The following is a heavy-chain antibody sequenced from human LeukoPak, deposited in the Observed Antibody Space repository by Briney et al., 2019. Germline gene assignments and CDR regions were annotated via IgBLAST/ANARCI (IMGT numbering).Heavy chain of an antibody. CDR3: VRHGLGYNWFGFDY. CDR1: GYTFTTYW. D-gene: IGHD1-1*01. J-gene: IGHJ4*02. CDR2: IYPGDSDL. V-gene: IGHV5-51*01. Sequence: GESLKISCKGSGYTFTTYWIGWVRQMPGKGLEWMGIIYPGDSDLRYSPSFQGQVTISADKSISTAYLQWSSLEASDSAMYYCVRHGLGYNWFGFDYWGQGSLVTVSS.